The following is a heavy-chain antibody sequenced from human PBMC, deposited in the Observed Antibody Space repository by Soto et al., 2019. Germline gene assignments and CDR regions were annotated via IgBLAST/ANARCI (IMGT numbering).Heavy chain of an antibody. CDR1: GGTFSSYA. V-gene: IGHV1-69*13. J-gene: IGHJ6*02. CDR2: IIPIFGTA. Sequence: ASVKVSCKASGGTFSSYAISWVRQAPGQGLEWMGGIIPIFGTANYAQKFQGRVTITADESTSTAYVELSSLRSEDTAVYYCARSRWAGYYDFCPYGMDVWGQGTTVTVSS. CDR3: ARSRWAGYYDFCPYGMDV. D-gene: IGHD3-3*01.